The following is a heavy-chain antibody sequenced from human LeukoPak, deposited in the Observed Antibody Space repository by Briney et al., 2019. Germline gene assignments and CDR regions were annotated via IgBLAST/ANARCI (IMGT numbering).Heavy chain of an antibody. CDR3: ARDDGSSWYAPVY. V-gene: IGHV3-33*01. D-gene: IGHD6-13*01. Sequence: GGSLRLSCAASGFTFSSYGMHWVRQAPGKGPEWVAVIWYDGSNKYYADSVKGRFTISRDNSKNTLYLQMSSLRAEDTAVYYCARDDGSSWYAPVYWGQGTLVTVSS. J-gene: IGHJ4*02. CDR1: GFTFSSYG. CDR2: IWYDGSNK.